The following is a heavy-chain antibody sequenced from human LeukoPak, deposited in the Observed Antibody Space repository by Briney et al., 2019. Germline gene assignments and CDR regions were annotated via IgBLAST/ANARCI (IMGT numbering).Heavy chain of an antibody. CDR3: AREDGYSGYVGSGYFDY. CDR1: GYTFTSYG. Sequence: ASVKVSCKASGYTFTSYGISWVRQAPGQGLEWMGWISAYNGNTNYAQKLQGRVTMTTDTSTSTAYMELRSLRSDDTAVYYCAREDGYSGYVGSGYFDYWGQGTLVTVSS. V-gene: IGHV1-18*01. D-gene: IGHD5-12*01. J-gene: IGHJ4*02. CDR2: ISAYNGNT.